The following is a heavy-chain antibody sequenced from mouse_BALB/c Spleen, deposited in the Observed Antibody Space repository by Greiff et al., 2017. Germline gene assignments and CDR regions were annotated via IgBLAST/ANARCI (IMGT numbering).Heavy chain of an antibody. D-gene: IGHD6-5*01. V-gene: IGHV1S81*02. CDR2: INPSNGGT. CDR1: GYTFTSYY. Sequence: QVQLKQSGAELVKPGASVKLSCKASGYTFTSYYMYWVKQRPGQGLEWIGEINPSNGGTNFNEKLKSKATLTVDKSSSTAYMQLSSLTSEDSAVYYCTRYALYAMDYWGQGTSVTVSS. J-gene: IGHJ4*01. CDR3: TRYALYAMDY.